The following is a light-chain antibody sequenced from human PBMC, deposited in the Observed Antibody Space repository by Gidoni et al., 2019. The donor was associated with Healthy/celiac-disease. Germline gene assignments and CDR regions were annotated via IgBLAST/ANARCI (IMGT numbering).Light chain of an antibody. CDR2: EGS. CDR3: CSDAGSSTWV. Sequence: QSALTQPASVSGSPGQPITISCTGTSSDVWSYNLVSWYQQHPGKAPKIIIYEGSKRPSGVSNRFSGSKSGNTASLKIPGLQAEDEADYYCCSDAGSSTWVFGGGTKLTVL. CDR1: SSDVWSYNL. J-gene: IGLJ3*02. V-gene: IGLV2-23*01.